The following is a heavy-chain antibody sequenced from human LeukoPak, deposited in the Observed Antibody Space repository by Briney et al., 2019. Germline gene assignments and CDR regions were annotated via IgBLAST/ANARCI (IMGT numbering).Heavy chain of an antibody. V-gene: IGHV1-8*02. CDR2: MNPDSGNT. D-gene: IGHD3-9*01. Sequence: ASVRVSCKSSGYTFTDYDINWVRQATGQGLEWMGWMNPDSGNTGYAQKFQGRVTMTRNTSINTAYMELNSLRSEDTAVYYCARDDTDDASDIWGQGTMVTVSS. CDR3: ARDDTDDASDI. J-gene: IGHJ3*02. CDR1: GYTFTDYD.